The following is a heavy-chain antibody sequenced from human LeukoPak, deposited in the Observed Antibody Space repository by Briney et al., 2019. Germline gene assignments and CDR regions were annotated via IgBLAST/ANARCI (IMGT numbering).Heavy chain of an antibody. CDR1: GFTFSSYE. V-gene: IGHV3-23*01. J-gene: IGHJ4*02. Sequence: GGSLRLSCEASGFTFSSYEMNWVRQAPGKGLEWVSVISGSGGSTYYADSVKGRFTISRDNSKNTLYLQMNSLRAEDTAVYYCAKDLSSSHVSEYFDYWGLGTLVTVSS. D-gene: IGHD6-6*01. CDR2: ISGSGGST. CDR3: AKDLSSSHVSEYFDY.